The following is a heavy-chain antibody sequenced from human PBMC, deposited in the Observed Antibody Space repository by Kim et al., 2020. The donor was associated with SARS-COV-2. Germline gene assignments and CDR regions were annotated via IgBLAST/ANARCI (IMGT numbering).Heavy chain of an antibody. V-gene: IGHV4-59*01. CDR3: ARSEYSSSSYYYYGMDV. D-gene: IGHD6-6*01. J-gene: IGHJ6*02. Sequence: LKSRVTISVDTSKNQFSLKLSSVTAADTAVYYCARSEYSSSSYYYYGMDVWGQGTTVTVSS.